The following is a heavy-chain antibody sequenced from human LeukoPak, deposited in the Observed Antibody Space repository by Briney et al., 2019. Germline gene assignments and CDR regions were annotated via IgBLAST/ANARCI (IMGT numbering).Heavy chain of an antibody. CDR3: ASSGGGYDFWSGYYNNWFDP. J-gene: IGHJ5*02. D-gene: IGHD3-3*01. CDR1: GGSISSSSYY. CDR2: IYYSGST. Sequence: SETLSLTCTVSGGSISSSSYYWGWIRQPPGKGLEWIGSIYYSGSTYYNPSLKSRVTISVDTSKNQFSQKLSSVTAADTAVYYCASSGGGYDFWSGYYNNWFDPWGQGTLVTVSS. V-gene: IGHV4-39*01.